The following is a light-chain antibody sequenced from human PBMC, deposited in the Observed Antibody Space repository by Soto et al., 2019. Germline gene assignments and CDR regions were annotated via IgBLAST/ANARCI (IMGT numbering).Light chain of an antibody. Sequence: QSALTQHASVSGSPGQSITISCTGTSSDVGGYNYVSWYQQHPGKAPKLMIYDVSNRPSGVSNRFSGSKSGNTASLTISGLQAEDEADYYCSSYTSSSTVVFGAGTQLTVL. CDR1: SSDVGGYNY. CDR3: SSYTSSSTVV. CDR2: DVS. J-gene: IGLJ2*01. V-gene: IGLV2-14*01.